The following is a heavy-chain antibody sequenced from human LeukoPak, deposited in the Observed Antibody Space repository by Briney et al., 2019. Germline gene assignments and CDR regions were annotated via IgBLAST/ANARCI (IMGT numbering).Heavy chain of an antibody. CDR1: GGSISSYY. D-gene: IGHD6-13*01. J-gene: IGHJ4*02. CDR2: IYYSGSA. V-gene: IGHV4-59*01. CDR3: ARDEVGSSWYGFNY. Sequence: PSETLSLTCTVSGGSISSYYWSWIRQPPAKGLEWIGYIYYSGSANYNPSLKSRVTISVDTSKNQFSLKLSSVTAADTAVYYCARDEVGSSWYGFNYWGQGTLVTVSS.